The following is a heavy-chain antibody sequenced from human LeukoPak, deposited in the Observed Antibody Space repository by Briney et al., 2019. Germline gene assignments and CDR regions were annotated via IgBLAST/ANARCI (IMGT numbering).Heavy chain of an antibody. J-gene: IGHJ6*03. CDR3: ARQLYSSGSYYAPMDV. D-gene: IGHD3-10*01. CDR2: NYYSGST. CDR1: GGSISSSSYY. Sequence: SETLSLTCTVSGGSISSSSYYWGWIRQPPGKGLEGIGSNYYSGSTYYNPSLKSRVTISIDTSKNQFSLKLSSVTATDTAVYYCARQLYSSGSYYAPMDVWGKGTTVTISS. V-gene: IGHV4-39*01.